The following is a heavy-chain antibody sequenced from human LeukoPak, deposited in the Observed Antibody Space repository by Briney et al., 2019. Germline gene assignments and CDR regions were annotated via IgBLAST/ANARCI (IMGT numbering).Heavy chain of an antibody. V-gene: IGHV4-34*01. CDR3: ARGVRGPKASSGSFDY. CDR2: INHSGST. J-gene: IGHJ4*02. Sequence: SETLSLTCAVYGGSFSGYYWSWIRQPPGKGLEWIGEINHSGSTNYNPSLKSRVTISVDASKNQFSLKLSSVTAADTAVYYCARGVRGPKASSGSFDYWGQGTLVTVSS. CDR1: GGSFSGYY. D-gene: IGHD3-10*01.